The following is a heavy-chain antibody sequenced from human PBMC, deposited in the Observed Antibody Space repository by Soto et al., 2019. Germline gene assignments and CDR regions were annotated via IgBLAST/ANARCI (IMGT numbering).Heavy chain of an antibody. Sequence: EVQLLQSGGGFVKPGQSLRLSCETSGFDFANVWMNWVRQTPGKGLEWVGHIKDKADGGSADYAASVKGRFVISRDDSKGIVYLDMNSLRTEGTAIYYCTSTLMDFWGQGTPVTVSS. CDR1: GFDFANVW. CDR3: TSTLMDF. V-gene: IGHV3-15*07. J-gene: IGHJ4*02. CDR2: IKDKADGGSA. D-gene: IGHD3-16*01.